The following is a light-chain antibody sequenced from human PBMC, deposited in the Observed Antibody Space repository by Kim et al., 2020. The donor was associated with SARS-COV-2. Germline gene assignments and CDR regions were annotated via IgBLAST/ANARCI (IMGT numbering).Light chain of an antibody. CDR2: EVS. J-gene: IGLJ3*02. Sequence: QSALTQPASVSGSPGQSITISCTGTSSDVGFSNYVSWFQQHPGKSPKLIIYEVSNRPSGVSDRFSGSKSGSTASLTVSGLQAEDEAHYYCMSFRAGNFGRVFGGGTQLTVL. CDR1: SSDVGFSNY. V-gene: IGLV2-14*01. CDR3: MSFRAGNFGRV.